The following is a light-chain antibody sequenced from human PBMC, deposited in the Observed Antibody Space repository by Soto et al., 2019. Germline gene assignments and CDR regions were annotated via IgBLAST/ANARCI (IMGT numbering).Light chain of an antibody. CDR1: QSVSSN. V-gene: IGKV3-15*01. Sequence: EIVMTQSPATLSVSPGERATLSCRASQSVSSNLVWYQQKPGQAPRLLIYGASTRATGIPARFSGSGSGTEFTLTISSLQSADFAVYYCQQYNNWPSMYTFGQGTKLEIK. CDR3: QQYNNWPSMYT. CDR2: GAS. J-gene: IGKJ2*01.